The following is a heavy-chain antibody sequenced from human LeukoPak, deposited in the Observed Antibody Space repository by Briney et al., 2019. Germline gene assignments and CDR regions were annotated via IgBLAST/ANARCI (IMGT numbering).Heavy chain of an antibody. CDR2: IKQDGSEK. D-gene: IGHD2-2*02. CDR3: ARDHCSSTSCYIFYGMDV. CDR1: GFTFSSYW. J-gene: IGHJ6*02. Sequence: GGSLRLSCAASGFTFSSYWMSWVRQAPGKGLEWVANIKQDGSEKYYVDSVKGRFTISRDNAKNSLYPQMNSLRAEDTAVYYCARDHCSSTSCYIFYGMDVWGQGTTVTVSS. V-gene: IGHV3-7*03.